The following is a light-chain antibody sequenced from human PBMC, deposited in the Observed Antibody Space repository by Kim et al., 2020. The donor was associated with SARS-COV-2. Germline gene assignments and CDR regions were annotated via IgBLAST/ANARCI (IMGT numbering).Light chain of an antibody. CDR2: GKN. CDR1: SLRTYY. Sequence: VALGQTVRITCQGNSLRTYYATWYQQKPGQAPIVVIYGKNNRPSGIPDRFSGSSSGNTASLTITGTQAGDEADYYCNSRDSNDNVVFGGGTQLTVL. V-gene: IGLV3-19*01. CDR3: NSRDSNDNVV. J-gene: IGLJ2*01.